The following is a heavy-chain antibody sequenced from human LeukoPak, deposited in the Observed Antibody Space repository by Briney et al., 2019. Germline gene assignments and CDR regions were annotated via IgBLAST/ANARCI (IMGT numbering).Heavy chain of an antibody. Sequence: PSETLSLTCAVYGGSFSGYYWSWIRQPPGKGLGWIGEINHSGSTNYNPSLKSRVTISVDTSKNQFSLKLSSVTAADTAVYYCARVTDYGDYLDYWGQGTLVTVSS. V-gene: IGHV4-34*01. J-gene: IGHJ4*02. CDR2: INHSGST. D-gene: IGHD4-17*01. CDR1: GGSFSGYY. CDR3: ARVTDYGDYLDY.